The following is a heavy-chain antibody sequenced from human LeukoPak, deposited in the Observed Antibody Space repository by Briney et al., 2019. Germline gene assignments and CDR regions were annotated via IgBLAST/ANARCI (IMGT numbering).Heavy chain of an antibody. V-gene: IGHV3-73*01. CDR2: IRSKANDYAT. D-gene: IGHD6-19*01. CDR1: GFTLSDSA. CDR3: TSQWLA. Sequence: GGSLRLSCAASGFTLSDSAMHWVRQAPGKGLEWVGHIRSKANDYATAYATSVKGRFTISRDDSKNMEFLEMNTLKREDTAIYYCTSQWLAWGQGTLVTVSS. J-gene: IGHJ5*02.